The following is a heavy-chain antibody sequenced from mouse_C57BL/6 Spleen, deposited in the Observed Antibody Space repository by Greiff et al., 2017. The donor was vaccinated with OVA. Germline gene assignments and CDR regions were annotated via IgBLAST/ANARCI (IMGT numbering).Heavy chain of an antibody. J-gene: IGHJ2*01. D-gene: IGHD2-4*01. CDR2: IYPGSGST. CDR1: GYTFTSYW. Sequence: QVHVKQPGAELVKPGASVKMSCKASGYTFTSYWITWVKQRPGQGLEWIGDIYPGSGSTNYNEKFKSKATLTVDTSSSTAYMQLSSLTSEDSAVYYCARNYDYDGDGDFDYWGQGTTLTVSS. CDR3: ARNYDYDGDGDFDY. V-gene: IGHV1-55*01.